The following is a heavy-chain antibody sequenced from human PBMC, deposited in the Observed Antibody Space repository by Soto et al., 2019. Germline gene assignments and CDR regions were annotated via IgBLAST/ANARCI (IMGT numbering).Heavy chain of an antibody. J-gene: IGHJ6*01. V-gene: IGHV1-2*04. Sequence: ASVKVSCKASGYTFTGYYMHWVRQAPGRGLEWMGWINPNSGGTNYAQKFQGWVTMTRDTSISTAYMELSRLRSDDTAVYYCARAGGIAAAGTLGDYYYYGMDVWGQGTTVTVSS. CDR2: INPNSGGT. CDR1: GYTFTGYY. D-gene: IGHD6-13*01. CDR3: ARAGGIAAAGTLGDYYYYGMDV.